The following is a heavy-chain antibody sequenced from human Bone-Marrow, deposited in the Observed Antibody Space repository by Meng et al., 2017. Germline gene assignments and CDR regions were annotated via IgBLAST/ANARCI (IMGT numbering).Heavy chain of an antibody. CDR1: GGSFSDYY. Sequence: GSLRLSCVVSGGSFSDYYWSWIRQPPGKGLEWIGEINHSGSTNYNPSLEGRATISVDTSQNNLSLKLSSVTAADSAVYYCARGPTTMAHDFDYWGQGTLVTVSS. J-gene: IGHJ4*02. CDR2: INHSGST. CDR3: ARGPTTMAHDFDY. D-gene: IGHD4-11*01. V-gene: IGHV4-34*01.